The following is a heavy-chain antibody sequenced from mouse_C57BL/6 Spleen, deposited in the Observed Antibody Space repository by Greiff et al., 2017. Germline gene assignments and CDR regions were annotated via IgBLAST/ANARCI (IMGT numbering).Heavy chain of an antibody. CDR1: GYTFTSYW. Sequence: EVQLQQSGTVLARPGASVKMSCKTSGYTFTSYWMHWVKQRPGPGLEWIGAIYPGNSDTSYNQKFKGKAKLTAVTSASTAYMELSSLTNEDSAVYYCTRRYYGSPWYFDVWGTGTTVTVSA. V-gene: IGHV1-5*01. CDR3: TRRYYGSPWYFDV. CDR2: IYPGNSDT. D-gene: IGHD1-1*01. J-gene: IGHJ1*03.